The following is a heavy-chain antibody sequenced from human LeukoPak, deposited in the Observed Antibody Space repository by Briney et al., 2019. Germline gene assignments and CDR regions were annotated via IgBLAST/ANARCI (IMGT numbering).Heavy chain of an antibody. V-gene: IGHV1-46*01. CDR3: TRDLGGSYQDY. CDR1: GYTFTSYY. Sequence: ASVKVSCKASGYTFTSYYMHWIRQAPGQGVEWLGIINPSGGSTTYAQKFQGRVTMTRDTSTSTIYMGLSSLRFEDTAVYYCTRDLGGSYQDYWGQGTLVTVSS. J-gene: IGHJ4*02. CDR2: INPSGGST. D-gene: IGHD1-26*01.